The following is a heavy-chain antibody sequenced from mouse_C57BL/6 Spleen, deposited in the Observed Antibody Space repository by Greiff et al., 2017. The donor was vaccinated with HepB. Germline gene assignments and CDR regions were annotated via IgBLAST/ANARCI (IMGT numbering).Heavy chain of an antibody. D-gene: IGHD1-1*01. CDR1: GYTFTSYW. Sequence: QVQLKQPGAELVKPGASVKLSCKASGYTFTSYWMHWVKQRPGRGLEWIGRIDPNSGGTKYNEKFKSKATLTVDKPSSTAYMQLSSLTSEDSAVYYCAREGLYYYGSSYVGWYFDVWGTGTTVTVSS. CDR3: AREGLYYYGSSYVGWYFDV. J-gene: IGHJ1*03. CDR2: IDPNSGGT. V-gene: IGHV1-72*01.